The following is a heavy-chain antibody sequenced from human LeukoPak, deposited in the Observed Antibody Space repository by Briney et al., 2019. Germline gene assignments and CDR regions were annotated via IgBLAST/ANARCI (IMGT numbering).Heavy chain of an antibody. J-gene: IGHJ5*02. CDR1: GGSFSGYY. CDR3: ARDRVYDFWSGYPNWFDP. Sequence: SETLSLTCAVSGGSFSGYYWSWIRQPPGKGLEWIGEINHSGSTNYNPSLKSRVTILVDTSKNQFSLKLSSVTAADTAVYYCARDRVYDFWSGYPNWFDPWGQGTLVTVSS. V-gene: IGHV4-34*01. CDR2: INHSGST. D-gene: IGHD3-3*01.